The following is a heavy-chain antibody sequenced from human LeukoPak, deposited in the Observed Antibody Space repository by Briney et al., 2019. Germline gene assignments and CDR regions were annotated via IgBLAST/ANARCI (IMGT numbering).Heavy chain of an antibody. J-gene: IGHJ5*02. Sequence: GGSLRLSCAASGFTFSGYGMHWVRQAPGKGLEWVAVIWYDGSNKYYADSVKGRVTISRDNSNNTLYLQMNSLKTEDTALYYCTRDSGTYNWFDPWGQGTLVTVSS. CDR3: TRDSGTYNWFDP. V-gene: IGHV3-33*01. D-gene: IGHD1-26*01. CDR2: IWYDGSNK. CDR1: GFTFSGYG.